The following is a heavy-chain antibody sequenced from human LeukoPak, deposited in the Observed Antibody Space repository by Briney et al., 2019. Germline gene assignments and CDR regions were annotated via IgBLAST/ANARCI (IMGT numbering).Heavy chain of an antibody. CDR3: AKVVQGIPGGWRGCFHY. CDR1: GFPFSSYP. V-gene: IGHV3-23*01. D-gene: IGHD6-19*01. J-gene: IGHJ4*02. Sequence: GGSLRHSCAASGFPFSSYPMNWVRQPPGKGLDWVSTISSRGDETFSDDSVKGRFTISRDNSNNILFLQMNGLRAEDTAVDYCAKVVQGIPGGWRGCFHYWGQGILVTVSS. CDR2: ISSRGDET.